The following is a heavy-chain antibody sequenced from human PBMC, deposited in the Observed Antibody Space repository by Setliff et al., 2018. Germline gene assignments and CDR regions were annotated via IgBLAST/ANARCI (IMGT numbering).Heavy chain of an antibody. V-gene: IGHV4-59*01. CDR3: ARDGLGAFSLRSMDV. D-gene: IGHD3-3*02. J-gene: IGHJ6*04. CDR2: IYYSGST. Sequence: SETLSLTCSVSGDAISSYYWSWIRQPPGKGLGWIGYIYYSGSTYYSPSLKSRLTISVDTSKNQFSLQLSSVTAADTAVYYCARDGLGAFSLRSMDVWGKGTTVTVSS. CDR1: GDAISSYY.